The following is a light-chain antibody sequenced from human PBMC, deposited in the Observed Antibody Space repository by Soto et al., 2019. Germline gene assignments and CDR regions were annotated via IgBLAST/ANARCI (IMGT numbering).Light chain of an antibody. CDR2: AAS. CDR1: QAINNY. Sequence: DIQMTQSPSSLSASVGDRVTITCRASQAINNYLAWYQQKPGKVPTLLIPAASTFQSGVPSRFSGSGSWTDFTLTISSLQPEDVATYYCQKFNAVPTFGGGTKVEI. J-gene: IGKJ4*01. V-gene: IGKV1-27*01. CDR3: QKFNAVPT.